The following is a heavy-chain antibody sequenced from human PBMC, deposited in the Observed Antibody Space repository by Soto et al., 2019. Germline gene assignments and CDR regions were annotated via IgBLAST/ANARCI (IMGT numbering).Heavy chain of an antibody. CDR1: GGTFSSYA. J-gene: IGHJ6*02. Sequence: QVQLVQSGAEVKKPGSSVKASCKASGGTFSSYAISWVRQAPGQGLEWMGGIIPIFGTANYAQKFQGRVTITADESTSTAYMELSSLRSVETTVYYCARDGLDTAMVSGDYYYSYGMDVWGQGTTVTVSS. CDR3: ARDGLDTAMVSGDYYYSYGMDV. V-gene: IGHV1-69*01. D-gene: IGHD5-18*01. CDR2: IIPIFGTA.